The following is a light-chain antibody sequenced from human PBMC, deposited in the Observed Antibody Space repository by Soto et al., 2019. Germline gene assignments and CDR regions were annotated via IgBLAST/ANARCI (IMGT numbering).Light chain of an antibody. CDR1: SSDVDGYNY. V-gene: IGLV2-14*01. CDR3: SSFTISRNTVI. CDR2: DVN. Sequence: QSALTQPASVSGSPGQSITISCTGTSSDVDGYNYVSWYQYHPGKAPKLMIYDVNNRPSGVSNRFSGSKSGNTASLTISGLQAEDEADYYCSSFTISRNTVIFGGGTKLTV. J-gene: IGLJ2*01.